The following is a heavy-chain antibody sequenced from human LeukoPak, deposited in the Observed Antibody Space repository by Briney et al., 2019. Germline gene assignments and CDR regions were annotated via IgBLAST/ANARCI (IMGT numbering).Heavy chain of an antibody. J-gene: IGHJ3*02. CDR1: GGSISSYY. V-gene: IGHV4-59*08. D-gene: IGHD4-17*01. Sequence: SETLSLTCTVSGGSISSYYWSWIRQPPGKGLEWIGYIYYSGSTNYNPSLKSRVTISVDTSKNQFSLKLSSVPAADTAVYYCARTTTVVTLPDAFDIWGQGTMVSVSS. CDR3: ARTTTVVTLPDAFDI. CDR2: IYYSGST.